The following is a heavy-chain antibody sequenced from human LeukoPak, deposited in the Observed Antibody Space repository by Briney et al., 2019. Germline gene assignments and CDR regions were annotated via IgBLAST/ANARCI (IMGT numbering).Heavy chain of an antibody. CDR3: ARHRDTNAWYEWFDP. J-gene: IGHJ5*02. V-gene: IGHV4-59*08. Sequence: SETLSLTCTVSGGSISSYYWSWIRQPPGKGLEWIGYIYYSGSTNYNPSLRSRVTISVDTSKNQFSLKLSSVTAADTAVYYCARHRDTNAWYEWFDPWGQGTLVTVSS. CDR1: GGSISSYY. CDR2: IYYSGST. D-gene: IGHD3-16*01.